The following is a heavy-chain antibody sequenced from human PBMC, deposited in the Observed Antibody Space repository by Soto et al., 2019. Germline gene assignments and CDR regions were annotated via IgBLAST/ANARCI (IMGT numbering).Heavy chain of an antibody. CDR2: INAGNGNI. Sequence: ASVKVSCKASGYTFTSYAMHWVRQAPGQRLEWMGWINAGNGNIKYSQKFQGRVTITRDTSASTAYMELSSLSSEDTAVYYCARDTLYDSSGYYYVGYNWFDPWGQGTLVTVSS. J-gene: IGHJ5*02. D-gene: IGHD3-22*01. V-gene: IGHV1-3*01. CDR3: ARDTLYDSSGYYYVGYNWFDP. CDR1: GYTFTSYA.